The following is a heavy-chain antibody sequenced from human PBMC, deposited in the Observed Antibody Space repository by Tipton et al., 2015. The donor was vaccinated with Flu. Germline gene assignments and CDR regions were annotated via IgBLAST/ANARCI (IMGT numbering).Heavy chain of an antibody. J-gene: IGHJ4*02. Sequence: QVQLVQSGAEVKKPGASVKVSCKTSGYTFTSYGISWVRQAPGQGLEWLAWSSGYDGKTNYSQKFRGRVTVITDISTTTVDLELRNLNFDDTAVYYCARDQAIEYLHGSGSYNLDFWGQGTLVSVSS. D-gene: IGHD3-10*01. CDR1: GYTFTSYG. CDR2: SSGYDGKT. V-gene: IGHV1-18*01. CDR3: ARDQAIEYLHGSGSYNLDF.